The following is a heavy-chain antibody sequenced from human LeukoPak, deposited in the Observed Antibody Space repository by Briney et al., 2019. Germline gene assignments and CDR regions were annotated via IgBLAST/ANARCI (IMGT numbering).Heavy chain of an antibody. V-gene: IGHV3-21*01. Sequence: GGSLRLSCAASGFTFSSYSMNWVRQAPGKGLEWVSSISSSSSYIYYADSVKGRFTISRDNAKNSLYLQMNSLRAEDTAVYYCARDEDFRSGWPRGWFDSWGQGTLVTVSS. CDR2: ISSSSSYI. CDR3: ARDEDFRSGWPRGWFDS. CDR1: GFTFSSYS. J-gene: IGHJ5*01. D-gene: IGHD6-19*01.